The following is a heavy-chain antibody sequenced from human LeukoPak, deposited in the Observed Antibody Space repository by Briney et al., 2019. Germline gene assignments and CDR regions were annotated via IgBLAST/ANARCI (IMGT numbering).Heavy chain of an antibody. D-gene: IGHD3-16*01. CDR1: GDSISSYY. CDR3: ARDSRGGGPDFDY. CDR2: IYYSGTPT. J-gene: IGHJ4*02. Sequence: SETLSLTCTVSGDSISSYYWAWIRQPPGKGLEWIGYIYYSGTPTRYNPSLKSRVTISIDRSRSQFSLKLSSVTAADTAVYYCARDSRGGGPDFDYWGQGTLVTVSS. V-gene: IGHV4-59*01.